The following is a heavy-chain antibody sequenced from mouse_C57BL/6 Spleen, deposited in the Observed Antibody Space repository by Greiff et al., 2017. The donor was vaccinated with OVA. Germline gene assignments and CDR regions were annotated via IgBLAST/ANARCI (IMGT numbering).Heavy chain of an antibody. CDR3: TDFTTVWYFDV. D-gene: IGHD1-1*01. V-gene: IGHV6-3*01. Sequence: EVKLMESGGGLVQPGGSMKLSCVASGFTFSNYWMNWVRQSPEKGLEWVAQIRLKSDNYATHYAESVKGRFTISRDDSKSSVYLQMNNLRAEDTGIYYCTDFTTVWYFDVWGTGTTVTVSS. J-gene: IGHJ1*03. CDR2: IRLKSDNYAT. CDR1: GFTFSNYW.